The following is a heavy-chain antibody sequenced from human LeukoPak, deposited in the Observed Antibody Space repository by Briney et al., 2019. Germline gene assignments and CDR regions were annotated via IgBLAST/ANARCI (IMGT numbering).Heavy chain of an antibody. J-gene: IGHJ4*02. Sequence: SETLSLTCAVYGPSFSGYYGSWIRQPPGKGREWIGEIKHNGSTKYNPSLTSRVTISVDTSKNQFSLKLSSVTAADTAVYYCARVLGRYSRRFDYWGQGTLVTVSS. D-gene: IGHD6-13*01. CDR1: GPSFSGYY. CDR3: ARVLGRYSRRFDY. CDR2: IKHNGST. V-gene: IGHV4-34*01.